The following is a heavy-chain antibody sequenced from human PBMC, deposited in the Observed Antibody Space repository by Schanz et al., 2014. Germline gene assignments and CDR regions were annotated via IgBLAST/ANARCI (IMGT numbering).Heavy chain of an antibody. D-gene: IGHD3-10*01. V-gene: IGHV3-33*08. CDR2: ISDDGSSK. J-gene: IGHJ3*02. CDR3: ARDISAMVRGCDVGACDN. Sequence: VQLVESGGSLVQPGGSLRVSCAASGFVFRTFAMYWVRQAPGKGLEWVALISDDGSSKNHADSVQGRFTISRDNSKNDLYLKMNSLRAEDTTVYYCARDISAMVRGCDVGACDNWGQGTMVTVSS. CDR1: GFVFRTFA.